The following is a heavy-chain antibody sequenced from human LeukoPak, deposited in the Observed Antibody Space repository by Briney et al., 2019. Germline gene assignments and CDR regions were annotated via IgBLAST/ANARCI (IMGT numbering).Heavy chain of an antibody. J-gene: IGHJ4*02. Sequence: GGSLRLSCAASGFTFSSYAMSWVRQAPGKRLQWVSAISGSGGDTYDADSVKGRFTISRDNSKNTLYLQMNSLRAEDTAVYYCAKDTSVARYCTNDICSPFDYWGQGTLVTVSS. CDR1: GFTFSSYA. CDR2: ISGSGGDT. V-gene: IGHV3-23*01. D-gene: IGHD2-8*01. CDR3: AKDTSVARYCTNDICSPFDY.